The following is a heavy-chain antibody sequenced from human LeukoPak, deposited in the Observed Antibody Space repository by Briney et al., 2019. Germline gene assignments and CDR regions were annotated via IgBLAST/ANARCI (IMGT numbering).Heavy chain of an antibody. CDR3: ARLRGNYDSSGYTIFDY. J-gene: IGHJ4*02. D-gene: IGHD3-22*01. CDR1: GYTFTSYY. Sequence: GASVKVSCKASGYTFTSYYMHWVRQAPGQGLEWMGIINHSGGSTSYAQKFQGRVTTTRDMSTSTVYMELSSLRSEDTAVYYCARLRGNYDSSGYTIFDYWGQGTLVTVSS. V-gene: IGHV1-46*01. CDR2: INHSGGST.